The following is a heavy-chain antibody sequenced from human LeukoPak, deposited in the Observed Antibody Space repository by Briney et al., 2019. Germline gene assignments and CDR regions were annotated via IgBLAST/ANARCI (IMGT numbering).Heavy chain of an antibody. D-gene: IGHD6-19*01. CDR2: INHSGST. CDR1: GGSFSGYY. Sequence: SSETLSLTCAVYGGSFSGYYWSWIRQPPGKGLEWIGEINHSGSTNYNPSLKSRVTISVDTSKNQFSLKLSSVTAADTAVYYCARDREAVAGTWNVAMDYFDYWGQGIMVTVSS. CDR3: ARDREAVAGTWNVAMDYFDY. V-gene: IGHV4-34*01. J-gene: IGHJ4*02.